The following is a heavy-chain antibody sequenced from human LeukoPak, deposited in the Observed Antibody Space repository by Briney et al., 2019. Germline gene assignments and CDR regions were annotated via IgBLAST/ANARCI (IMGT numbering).Heavy chain of an antibody. CDR2: ISYDGSNK. Sequence: GGSLRLSCAVSGFTFRTYDMNWVRQAPGKGLEWVAVISYDGSNKYYADSVKGRFTISRDNSKNTLYLQMNSLRAEDTAMYYCAKGSSGYDLYYYYGMDVWGQGTTVTVSS. D-gene: IGHD5-12*01. CDR3: AKGSSGYDLYYYYGMDV. V-gene: IGHV3-30*18. J-gene: IGHJ6*02. CDR1: GFTFRTYD.